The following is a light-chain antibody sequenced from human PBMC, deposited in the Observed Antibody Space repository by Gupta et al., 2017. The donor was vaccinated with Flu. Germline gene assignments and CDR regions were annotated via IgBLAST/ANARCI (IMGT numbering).Light chain of an antibody. CDR1: QEVYSY. CDR2: AGS. V-gene: IGKV1-9*01. J-gene: IGKJ2*01. CDR3: QQGNSSPAT. Sequence: PSFLSASVGDRVAVTGRASQEVYSYLAWYQQKPGKAPKLLIYAGSTVQSGVPSRFSGSGSGTEFTLTISRRQPEDFATYYCQQGNSSPATFGQGTKLEIK.